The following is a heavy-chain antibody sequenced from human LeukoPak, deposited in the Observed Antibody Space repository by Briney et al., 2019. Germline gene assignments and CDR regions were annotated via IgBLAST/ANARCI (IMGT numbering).Heavy chain of an antibody. D-gene: IGHD1-26*01. Sequence: GGSLRLSCAASGFTFSGYSMNWVRQAPGKGLEWVSSISSSSSYIYYADSVKGRFTISRDNAKNSLYLQMNSLRAEDTAVYYCARDGLYSGSYDLDYWGQGTLVTVSS. CDR2: ISSSSSYI. V-gene: IGHV3-21*01. J-gene: IGHJ4*02. CDR1: GFTFSGYS. CDR3: ARDGLYSGSYDLDY.